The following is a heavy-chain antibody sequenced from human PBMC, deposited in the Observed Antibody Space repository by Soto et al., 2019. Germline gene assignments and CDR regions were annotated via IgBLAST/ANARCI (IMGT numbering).Heavy chain of an antibody. CDR3: ARGGYYDILTGYSSYYGMDV. D-gene: IGHD3-9*01. J-gene: IGHJ6*02. CDR1: GYTFTNYG. V-gene: IGHV1-18*01. Sequence: ASVKVSCKASGYTFTNYGICWVRQAPGQGLEWMGWISAYNGNTNYAQKLQGRVTMTTDTSTSTAYMELRSLRSDDTAVYYCARGGYYDILTGYSSYYGMDVWGQGTTVTVSS. CDR2: ISAYNGNT.